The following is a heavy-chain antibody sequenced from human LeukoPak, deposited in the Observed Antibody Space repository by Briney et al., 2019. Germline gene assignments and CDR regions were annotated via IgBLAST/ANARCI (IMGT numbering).Heavy chain of an antibody. CDR1: GYTFIGYY. Sequence: GASVKVSCKASGYTFIGYYIHWVRQAPGQGLEWMGWINPNSGGTNYAQRFQGRVTMTRDTSISTAYTELSGPRSDDTAVYYCARDASPFDYWGQGTLVTVSS. CDR2: INPNSGGT. CDR3: ARDASPFDY. J-gene: IGHJ4*02. V-gene: IGHV1-2*02.